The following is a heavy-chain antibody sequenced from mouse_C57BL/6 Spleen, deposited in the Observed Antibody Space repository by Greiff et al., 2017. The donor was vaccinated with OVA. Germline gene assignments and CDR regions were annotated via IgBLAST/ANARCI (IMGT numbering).Heavy chain of an antibody. J-gene: IGHJ3*01. CDR3: ARKDYGSRFAY. Sequence: QVQLKQSGAELVRPGTSVKVSCKASGYAFTNYLIEWVKQRPGQGLEWIGVINPGSGGTNYNEKFKGKATLTADKSSSTAYMQLSSLTSEDSAVYFCARKDYGSRFAYWGQGTLVTVSA. CDR2: INPGSGGT. CDR1: GYAFTNYL. V-gene: IGHV1-54*01. D-gene: IGHD1-1*01.